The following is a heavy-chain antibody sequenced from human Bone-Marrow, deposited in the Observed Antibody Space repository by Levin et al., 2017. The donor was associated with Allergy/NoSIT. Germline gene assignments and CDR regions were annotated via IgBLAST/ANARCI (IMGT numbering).Heavy chain of an antibody. CDR1: GFASRRYD. D-gene: IGHD2-8*01. V-gene: IGHV3-30*18. CDR3: AKLSSTKYLDAFDI. Sequence: GESLKISCAASGFASRRYDMHWVRQAPGKGLEWVAMMSSDGTNKYYVESEKGRFTISRDSSRNTLFLEMSSLRPEDTAVYYGAKLSSTKYLDAFDIWGPGTMVTVSS. CDR2: MSSDGTNK. J-gene: IGHJ3*02.